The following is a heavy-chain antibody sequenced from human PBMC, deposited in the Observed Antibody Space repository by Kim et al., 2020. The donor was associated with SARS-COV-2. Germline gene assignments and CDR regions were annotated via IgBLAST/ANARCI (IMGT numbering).Heavy chain of an antibody. V-gene: IGHV1-46*01. CDR1: GYSFTSFS. D-gene: IGHD2-21*02. Sequence: ASVKVSCKASGYSFTSFSVNWLRQAPGHGLEWMGIIYPRDGSTTYAQRFQGRITLTRDTSTSTVYMDLSSLRSEDTAVYFCALDVTGHYFDFWGQGTLVT. CDR3: ALDVTGHYFDF. J-gene: IGHJ4*02. CDR2: IYPRDGST.